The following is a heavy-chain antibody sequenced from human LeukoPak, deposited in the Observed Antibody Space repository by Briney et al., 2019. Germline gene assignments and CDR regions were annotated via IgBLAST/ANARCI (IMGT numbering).Heavy chain of an antibody. CDR3: ARDQAGLDY. CDR1: GDSVSSNSVA. D-gene: IGHD6-13*01. CDR2: TYYRSKWYN. V-gene: IGHV6-1*01. Sequence: SQTLSLTCATSGDSVSSNSVAWNWIRQSPSRGLEWLGRTYYRSKWYNDYAESVKSRINIKPDTSKNQFSLQLNSVTPEDTAVYYCARDQAGLDYWGQGTLVTVSS. J-gene: IGHJ4*02.